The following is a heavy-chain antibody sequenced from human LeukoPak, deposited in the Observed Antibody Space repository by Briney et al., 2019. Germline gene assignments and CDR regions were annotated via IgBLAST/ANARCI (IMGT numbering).Heavy chain of an antibody. CDR1: GFTFSSYA. D-gene: IGHD3-22*01. V-gene: IGHV3-23*01. CDR2: ISGSGDST. CDR3: AGRYDSSGYPLH. J-gene: IGHJ4*02. Sequence: PGGSLRLSCAASGFTFSSYAMSWVRQAPGKGLEWVSAISGSGDSTYYADSVKGRFTISRDNSKNTLYLQMNSLRAEDTAVYYCAGRYDSSGYPLHWGQGTLVTVSS.